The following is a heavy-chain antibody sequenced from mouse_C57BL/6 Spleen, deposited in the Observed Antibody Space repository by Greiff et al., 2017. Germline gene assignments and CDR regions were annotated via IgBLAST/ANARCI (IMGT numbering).Heavy chain of an antibody. CDR3: ARHPVYSGSRGYYFDY. V-gene: IGHV1-62-2*01. Sequence: QVHVKQSGAELVKPGASVKLSCKASGYTFTEYTIHWVKQRSGQGLEWIGWFYPGSGSIKYNEKFKDKATLTADKYSSTVYIELSRLTSEDSAVYFCARHPVYSGSRGYYFDYCGPVTTLTVSS. J-gene: IGHJ2*01. CDR1: GYTFTEYT. CDR2: FYPGSGSI. D-gene: IGHD1-1*01.